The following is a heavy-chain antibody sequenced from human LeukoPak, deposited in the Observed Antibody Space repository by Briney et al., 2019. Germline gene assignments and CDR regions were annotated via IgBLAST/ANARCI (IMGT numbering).Heavy chain of an antibody. J-gene: IGHJ4*02. CDR3: ARDRGYCSGGSCYSCLDY. CDR1: GGSISSYY. Sequence: PSETLSLTCTVPGGSISSYYWSWIRQPPGKGLEWIGYIYYSGSTNYNPSLKSRVTISVDTSKNQFSLKLSSVTAADTAVYYCARDRGYCSGGSCYSCLDYWGQGTLVTVSS. CDR2: IYYSGST. D-gene: IGHD2-15*01. V-gene: IGHV4-59*01.